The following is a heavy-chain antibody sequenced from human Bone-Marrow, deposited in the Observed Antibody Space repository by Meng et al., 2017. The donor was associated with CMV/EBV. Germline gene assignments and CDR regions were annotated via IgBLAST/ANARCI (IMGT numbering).Heavy chain of an antibody. D-gene: IGHD3-16*02. CDR2: TYYRSKWYN. Sequence: SQTLSLTCAISGDSVSDNSAAWNWIRQSPSRGLEWLGRTYYRSKWYNDYAVSVKSRITINPDTSKNQFSPQLNSVTPEDTAVYYCARGSAGLSTDYYYYGMDVWGQGTTVTVSS. V-gene: IGHV6-1*01. CDR3: ARGSAGLSTDYYYYGMDV. CDR1: GDSVSDNSAA. J-gene: IGHJ6*02.